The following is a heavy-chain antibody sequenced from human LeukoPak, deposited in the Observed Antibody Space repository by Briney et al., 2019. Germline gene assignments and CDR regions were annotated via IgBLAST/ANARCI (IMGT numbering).Heavy chain of an antibody. D-gene: IGHD3-22*01. CDR2: IYYSGRT. Sequence: SETLSLTCTVSGGSISSYYWSWIRQPPGKGLEWIGYIYYSGRTNYNPSLKSRVTISVDTSKNQFSLKLSSVTAADTAVYYCARDGYYYDSSGYLESPGYMDVWGKGTTVTVSS. CDR1: GGSISSYY. J-gene: IGHJ6*03. CDR3: ARDGYYYDSSGYLESPGYMDV. V-gene: IGHV4-59*01.